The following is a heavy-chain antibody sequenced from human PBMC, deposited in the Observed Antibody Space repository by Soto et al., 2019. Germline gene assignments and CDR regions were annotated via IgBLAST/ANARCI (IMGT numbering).Heavy chain of an antibody. V-gene: IGHV4-39*01. CDR3: ARKPVQERRLRAVDQ. CDR2: VYFRGPA. CDR1: GDPITSRYPY. Sequence: QPQLHESGPGLVKPSETLSLTCTVSGDPITSRYPYWGWIRQSPGKGMEWIASVYFRGPAYSNPSLQSRVKVSVDASKPPCFLPLRPLPAPDTGMCFCARKPVQERRLRAVDQWGPGRVVTASS. J-gene: IGHJ4*02. D-gene: IGHD1-1*01.